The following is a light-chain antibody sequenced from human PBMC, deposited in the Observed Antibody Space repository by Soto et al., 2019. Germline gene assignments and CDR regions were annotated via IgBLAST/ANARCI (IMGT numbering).Light chain of an antibody. V-gene: IGKV3-15*01. CDR3: QKYNNWPET. J-gene: IGKJ1*01. CDR1: QGVSSY. Sequence: MTQSPATLSLSAGDRATLSCRASQGVSSYLAWYQQKTGKVPRLLIYGESTRQTGIPDRLSGSGSGTELTLTISSLQSEDFAAYYCQKYNNWPETCGEGTKVDIK. CDR2: GES.